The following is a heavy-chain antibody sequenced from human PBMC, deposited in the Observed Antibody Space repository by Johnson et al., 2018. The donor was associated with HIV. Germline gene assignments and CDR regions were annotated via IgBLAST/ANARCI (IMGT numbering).Heavy chain of an antibody. Sequence: VQLAESGGGLVKPGGSLRLSCVASGFTVSSNYMNWVRQAPGKGLEWVSVIYSGGTTYYADSVKGRFTISRDNSKNTVYLQMSGLRVEDTAVYYCAKRGSTMIGGAGAFDIWGQGTMVIVS. CDR3: AKRGSTMIGGAGAFDI. V-gene: IGHV3-66*04. CDR1: GFTVSSNY. J-gene: IGHJ3*02. D-gene: IGHD3-22*01. CDR2: IYSGGTT.